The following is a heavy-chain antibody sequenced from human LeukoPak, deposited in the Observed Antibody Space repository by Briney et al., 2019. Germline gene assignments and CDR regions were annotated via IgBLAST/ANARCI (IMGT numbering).Heavy chain of an antibody. CDR3: ARDPAYYYDSSGTPDDY. V-gene: IGHV1-2*02. CDR1: GYTFTGYY. Sequence: GASVKVSCKASGYTFTGYYMHWARQAPGQGLEWMGWINPNSGGTNYAQKFQGRVTMTRDTPISTAYMELSRLRSDDTAVYYCARDPAYYYDSSGTPDDYWGQGTLVAVSS. CDR2: INPNSGGT. J-gene: IGHJ4*02. D-gene: IGHD3-22*01.